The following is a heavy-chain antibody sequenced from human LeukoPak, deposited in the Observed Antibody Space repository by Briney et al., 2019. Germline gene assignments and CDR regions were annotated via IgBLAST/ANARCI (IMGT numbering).Heavy chain of an antibody. CDR3: ARDLGFDAFDI. CDR2: ISSSGSTI. J-gene: IGHJ3*02. CDR1: GFTVSSNS. V-gene: IGHV3-11*04. Sequence: GGSLRPSCTVSGFTVSSNSMSWVRQAPGKGLEWVSYISSSGSTIYYADSVKGRFTISRDNAKNSLYLQMNSLRAEDTAVYYCARDLGFDAFDIWGQGTMVTVSS. D-gene: IGHD3-16*01.